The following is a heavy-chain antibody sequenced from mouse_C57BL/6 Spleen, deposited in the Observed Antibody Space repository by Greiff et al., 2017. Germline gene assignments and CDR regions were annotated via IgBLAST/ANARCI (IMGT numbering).Heavy chain of an antibody. J-gene: IGHJ2*01. V-gene: IGHV1-55*01. CDR1: GYTFTSYW. CDR2: IYPGSGST. CDR3: ARGGDYPGD. Sequence: QVQLQQPGAELVKPGASVKMSCKASGYTFTSYWITWVKQRPGQGLEWIGDIYPGSGSTNYNEKFKSKATLTVDTSSSTAYMQLGSLTSEVSAVYYCARGGDYPGDWGQGTTRTVSS. D-gene: IGHD2-13*01.